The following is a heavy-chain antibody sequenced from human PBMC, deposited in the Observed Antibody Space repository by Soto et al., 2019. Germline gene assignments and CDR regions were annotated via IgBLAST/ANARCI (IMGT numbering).Heavy chain of an antibody. CDR3: AKDFYCSSTSCLFDY. D-gene: IGHD2-2*01. J-gene: IGHJ4*02. CDR2: ISGSGGRT. CDR1: GFTFSSYA. V-gene: IGHV3-23*01. Sequence: GGSLRLSCAASGFTFSSYAMSWVRQAPRKGLEWVSAISGSGGRTYYADSVKGRFTISRDNSKNTLYLQMNSLRAEDTAVYYCAKDFYCSSTSCLFDYWGQGTLVTVSS.